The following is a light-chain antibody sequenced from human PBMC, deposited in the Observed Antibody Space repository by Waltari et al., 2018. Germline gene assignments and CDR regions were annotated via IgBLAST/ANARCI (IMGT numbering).Light chain of an antibody. CDR2: QDD. J-gene: IGLJ2*01. CDR3: QAWDRTTVV. CDR1: ELGNKD. Sequence: SYELSQPPSESVSPGQTAVIPFSGEELGNKDVWWYQQKPGQSPVLVLYQDDKRPSGIPERFSGSNAGSRATLIIVGTQPMDEADYYCQAWDRTTVVFGGGTKLTVL. V-gene: IGLV3-1*01.